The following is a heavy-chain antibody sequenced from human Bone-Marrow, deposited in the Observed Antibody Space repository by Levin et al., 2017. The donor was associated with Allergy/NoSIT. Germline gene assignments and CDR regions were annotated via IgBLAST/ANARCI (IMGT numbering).Heavy chain of an antibody. CDR2: INSDGSST. CDR1: RFTFSDYW. CDR3: ARALVIRGVIVDY. D-gene: IGHD3-10*01. Sequence: GGSLRLSCAASRFTFSDYWMHWVRQAPGKGLVWVSRINSDGSSTTYADSVKGRFTISRDNAKNTLYLQMNSLRAEDTAVYYCARALVIRGVIVDYWGQGTLVTVSS. V-gene: IGHV3-74*01. J-gene: IGHJ4*02.